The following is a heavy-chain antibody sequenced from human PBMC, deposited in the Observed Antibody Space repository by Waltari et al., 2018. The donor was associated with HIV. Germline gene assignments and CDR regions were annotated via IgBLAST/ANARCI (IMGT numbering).Heavy chain of an antibody. V-gene: IGHV4-59*01. CDR3: ARGRRGNGYYYYGMDV. CDR1: GGSLSSYY. J-gene: IGHJ6*02. D-gene: IGHD3-16*01. CDR2: VYNSGTT. Sequence: QVQLQESGPGLVKPSETLSLTCTVSGGSLSSYYWSWIRQPPGKGLEWIGCVYNSGTTNDNPSLKSRVTISVDTSKNQFSLKLSSVTAADTAVYYCARGRRGNGYYYYGMDVWGQGTTVTVSS.